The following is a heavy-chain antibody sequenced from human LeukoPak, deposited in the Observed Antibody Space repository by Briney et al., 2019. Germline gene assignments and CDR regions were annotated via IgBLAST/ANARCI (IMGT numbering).Heavy chain of an antibody. Sequence: SETLSLTCAVSGASISSSNWLSWVRQPPGKGLEWIGEIYHSGSTNYNPSLKSRVTISVDNSKNQFSLKMSSMTAEDTAVYYCAKDGYYDSSAYYYVRYFDLWGRGTLVTVSS. CDR1: GASISSSNW. D-gene: IGHD3-22*01. J-gene: IGHJ2*01. CDR3: AKDGYYDSSAYYYVRYFDL. CDR2: IYHSGST. V-gene: IGHV4-4*02.